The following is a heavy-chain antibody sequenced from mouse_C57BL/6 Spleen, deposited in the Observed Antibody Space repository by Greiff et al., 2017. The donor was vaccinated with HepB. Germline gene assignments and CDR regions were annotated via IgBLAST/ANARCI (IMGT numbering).Heavy chain of an antibody. D-gene: IGHD6-1*01. V-gene: IGHV1-59*01. CDR2: IDPSDSYT. CDR3: AKASH. Sequence: QVQLQQPGAELVRPGPSVKLSCKASGYTFTSYWMHWVKQRPGQGLEWIGVIDPSDSYTNYNQKFKGKATLTVDTSSSTAYMQLSSLTSEDSAVYYCAKASHWGQGTTLTVSS. J-gene: IGHJ2*01. CDR1: GYTFTSYW.